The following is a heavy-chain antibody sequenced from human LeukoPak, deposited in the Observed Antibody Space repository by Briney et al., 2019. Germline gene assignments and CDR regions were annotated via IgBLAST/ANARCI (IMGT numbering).Heavy chain of an antibody. CDR3: ARAYDYVWGSSYYFDY. J-gene: IGHJ4*02. D-gene: IGHD3-16*01. V-gene: IGHV3-20*04. Sequence: GGSLRLSCAASGFTFSNAWMSWVRQAPGKGLEWVSGINWNGGSTGYADSVKGRFTISRDNAKNSLYLQMNSLRAEDTALYYCARAYDYVWGSSYYFDYWGQGTLVTVSS. CDR2: INWNGGST. CDR1: GFTFSNAW.